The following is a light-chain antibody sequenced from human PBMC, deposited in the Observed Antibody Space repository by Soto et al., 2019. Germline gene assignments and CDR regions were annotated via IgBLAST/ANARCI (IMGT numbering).Light chain of an antibody. CDR3: QQYYAYPRT. Sequence: ALRVTQSPSSISASTGDTVTITCRASQEISSFLAWYQHRPGKAPYLLLYASSTLQSGVPSRFSGSGSGTDFTLTISDLQSEDSATYYCQQYYAYPRTFAQGTKVEIK. J-gene: IGKJ1*01. CDR2: ASS. CDR1: QEISSF. V-gene: IGKV1-8*01.